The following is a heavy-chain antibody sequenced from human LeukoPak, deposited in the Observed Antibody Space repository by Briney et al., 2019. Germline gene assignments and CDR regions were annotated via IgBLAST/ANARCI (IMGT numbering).Heavy chain of an antibody. CDR1: GXTFSSYW. J-gene: IGHJ4*02. V-gene: IGHV3-74*01. D-gene: IGHD3-10*01. CDR3: ARDGGY. Sequence: PGGSLRLSWAASGXTFSSYWVHWARQAPGQGPVWVSRINSDGSSVSYAEDVKGRFTISRDNAKNTLYLQMNSLRAEDTAVYYCARDGGYWGQGTLVTVSS. CDR2: INSDGSSV.